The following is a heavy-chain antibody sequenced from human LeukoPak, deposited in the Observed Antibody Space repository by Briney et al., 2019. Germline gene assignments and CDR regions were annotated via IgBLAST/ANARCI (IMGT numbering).Heavy chain of an antibody. Sequence: PGGSLRLSCAASGFTFNSYDMHWVRQGTGKGLEWVSGIDVDGGTYYPDSVKGRFTISRENARTSLYLQMNSLRAEDTAVYYCARDPYYSSSWYDPIGYYYYGMDVWGQGTTVTVSS. V-gene: IGHV3-13*04. CDR3: ARDPYYSSSWYDPIGYYYYGMDV. CDR2: IDVDGGT. J-gene: IGHJ6*02. CDR1: GFTFNSYD. D-gene: IGHD6-13*01.